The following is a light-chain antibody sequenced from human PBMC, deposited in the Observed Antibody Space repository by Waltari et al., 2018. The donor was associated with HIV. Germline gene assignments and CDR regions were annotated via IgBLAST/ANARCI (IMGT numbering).Light chain of an antibody. CDR2: KDS. Sequence: SSELTQPHSASVSPGQKARITCSGAASATPYADWYQQKPGQAPVLVIYKDSERPSGIPERFSGSSSGRTVTLTISGVQAEDEADYYCQSADSSGTYWVFGGGTKLTVL. CDR1: ASATPY. J-gene: IGLJ3*02. V-gene: IGLV3-25*03. CDR3: QSADSSGTYWV.